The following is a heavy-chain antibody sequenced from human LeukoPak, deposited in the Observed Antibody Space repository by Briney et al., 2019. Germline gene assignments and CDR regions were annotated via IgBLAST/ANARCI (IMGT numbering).Heavy chain of an antibody. V-gene: IGHV3-23*01. J-gene: IGHJ4*02. CDR1: GFSFSSYA. CDR3: AKRYDFWSGFFDY. CDR2: ISGSGGST. D-gene: IGHD3-3*01. Sequence: GGSLRLSCAASGFSFSSYAKSWVRQAPGKGLEWVSGISGSGGSTYYADSVKGRFTISRDNSKNTLYLQMNSLRAEDTAVYYCAKRYDFWSGFFDYWGQGTLVTVSS.